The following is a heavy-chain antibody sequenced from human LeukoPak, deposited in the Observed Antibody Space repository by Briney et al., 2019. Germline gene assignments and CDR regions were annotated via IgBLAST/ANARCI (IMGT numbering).Heavy chain of an antibody. D-gene: IGHD6-19*01. CDR3: ARDPSKTSGFYAYLDS. CDR2: ISAYNGDT. CDR1: GYTFTSHG. J-gene: IGHJ4*02. V-gene: IGHV1-18*01. Sequence: ASVKVSRKASGYTFTSHGISWVRQAPGQGLEWMGWISAYNGDTKYAQKTQGRVTMTTDASTSTAYMELRSLRSDDTAMYYCARDPSKTSGFYAYLDSWGQGTLVTVSS.